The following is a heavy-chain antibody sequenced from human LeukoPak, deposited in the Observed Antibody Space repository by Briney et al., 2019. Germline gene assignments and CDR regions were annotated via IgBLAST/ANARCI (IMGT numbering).Heavy chain of an antibody. D-gene: IGHD6-13*01. J-gene: IGHJ5*02. V-gene: IGHV1-3*01. CDR3: AREQQLNWFDP. CDR1: GYTFTSYA. Sequence: ASVKVSCTASGYTFTSYAMHWVRQAPGQRLEWMGWINAGNGNTKYSQKFEGRVTITRDTSASTAYMELSSLRSEDTAVYYCAREQQLNWFDPWGQGTLVTVSS. CDR2: INAGNGNT.